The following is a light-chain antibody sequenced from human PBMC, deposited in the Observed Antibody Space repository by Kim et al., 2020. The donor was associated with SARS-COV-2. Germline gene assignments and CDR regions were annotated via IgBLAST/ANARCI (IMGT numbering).Light chain of an antibody. Sequence: ASVGDRVTITCRASQSISSYLNWYQQKPGKAPKLLIYAASSLQSGVPSRFSGSGSGTDFTLTITSLQPEDFATYYCQQSYSTPLTFGGGTKVDIK. CDR2: AAS. CDR3: QQSYSTPLT. V-gene: IGKV1-39*01. CDR1: QSISSY. J-gene: IGKJ4*01.